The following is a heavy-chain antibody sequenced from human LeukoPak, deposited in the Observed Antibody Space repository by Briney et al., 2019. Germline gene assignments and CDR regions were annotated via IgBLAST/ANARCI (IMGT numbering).Heavy chain of an antibody. CDR1: GFTFSSYS. CDR2: ISSSSSTI. J-gene: IGHJ4*02. CDR3: ARDPARLSTVVTPDY. V-gene: IGHV3-48*01. Sequence: GGSLRLSCAASGFTFSSYSMNWVRQTPGKGLEWVSYISSSSSTIYYADSVKGRFTISRDNSKNTLYLQMNSLRAEDTAVYYCARDPARLSTVVTPDYWGQGTLVTVSS. D-gene: IGHD4-23*01.